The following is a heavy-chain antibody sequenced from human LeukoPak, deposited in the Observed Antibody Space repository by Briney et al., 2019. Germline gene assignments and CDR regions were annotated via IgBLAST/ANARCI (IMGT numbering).Heavy chain of an antibody. Sequence: GGSVRLSCAASGFIFSNYAMHWVRQAPGKGLEWVAVISYDGSNKYYADSVKGRFTISRDNSKNTLYLQMNSLRAEDTAVYYCARDGAEMAPFNAFDIWGQGTMVTVSS. CDR2: ISYDGSNK. CDR1: GFIFSNYA. CDR3: ARDGAEMAPFNAFDI. D-gene: IGHD5-24*01. V-gene: IGHV3-30*04. J-gene: IGHJ3*02.